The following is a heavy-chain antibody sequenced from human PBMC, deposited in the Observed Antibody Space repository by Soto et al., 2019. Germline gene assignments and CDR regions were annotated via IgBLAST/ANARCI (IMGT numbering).Heavy chain of an antibody. CDR3: AKDGLDLCTNGVCSSYQFDY. CDR1: GFTFSSYA. Sequence: EVQLLESGGGLVQPGGSLRLSCAASGFTFSSYAMSWVRQAPGKGLEWVSAISGSGGSTYYADSVKGRFTISRDNSKNTLYLQMNSLRAEDTAVYYCAKDGLDLCTNGVCSSYQFDYWGQGTLVTVSS. J-gene: IGHJ4*02. CDR2: ISGSGGST. D-gene: IGHD2-8*01. V-gene: IGHV3-23*01.